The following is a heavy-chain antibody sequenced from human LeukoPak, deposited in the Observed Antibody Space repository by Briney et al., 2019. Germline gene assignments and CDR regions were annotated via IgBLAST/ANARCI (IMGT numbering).Heavy chain of an antibody. D-gene: IGHD2-15*01. V-gene: IGHV3-66*03. Sequence: GGSLRLSCAASGFSVSNNYMSWVRQAPGKGLEWVSSIYSSGSTYYADSVKGRFTISRDNSRNTLYLQMNSLRAEDTAVYYCARDHTLDYWGQGTLVTVSS. J-gene: IGHJ4*02. CDR2: IYSSGST. CDR3: ARDHTLDY. CDR1: GFSVSNNY.